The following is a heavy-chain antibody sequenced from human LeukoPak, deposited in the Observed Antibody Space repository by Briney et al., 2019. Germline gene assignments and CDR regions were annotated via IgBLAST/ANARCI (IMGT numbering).Heavy chain of an antibody. CDR3: ARHPVRTAAFDI. D-gene: IGHD1/OR15-1a*01. CDR1: GASINSYY. V-gene: IGHV4-59*08. Sequence: SETLSLTCTVSGASINSYYWSWVRQPPGKGLEWLGYIHYPCRETNYNPYLKSRLTISVDTFNSQFSLMLTSVTAADTAVYYGARHPVRTAAFDIWAQGTMVTVSS. J-gene: IGHJ3*02. CDR2: IHYPCRET.